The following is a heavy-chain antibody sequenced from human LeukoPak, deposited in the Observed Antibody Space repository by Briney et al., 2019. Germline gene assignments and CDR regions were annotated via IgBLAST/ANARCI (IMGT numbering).Heavy chain of an antibody. D-gene: IGHD5/OR15-5a*01. CDR3: AKEKRGYSVHYSFDY. CDR2: ISYDGSNK. Sequence: GGSLRLSCAASGFTFSSYGMHRVRQAPGKGLEWVAVISYDGSNKYYADSVKGRFTIPRDNSKNTLYLQMNSLRAEDTAVYYCAKEKRGYSVHYSFDYWGQGTLVTVSS. J-gene: IGHJ4*02. V-gene: IGHV3-30*18. CDR1: GFTFSSYG.